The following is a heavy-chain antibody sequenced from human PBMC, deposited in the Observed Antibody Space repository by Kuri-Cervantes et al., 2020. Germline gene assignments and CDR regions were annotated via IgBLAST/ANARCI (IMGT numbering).Heavy chain of an antibody. V-gene: IGHV1-2*02. CDR3: SREDY. CDR2: INPNSGDT. Sequence: ASVKVSCKASGYTFISYDINWVRQAPGQGLEWMGWINPNSGDTHHAQRFQGRITMTWDTSISTLYLELSSLTSDDTAVYYCSREDYWGQGTLVTVSS. J-gene: IGHJ4*02. CDR1: GYTFISYD.